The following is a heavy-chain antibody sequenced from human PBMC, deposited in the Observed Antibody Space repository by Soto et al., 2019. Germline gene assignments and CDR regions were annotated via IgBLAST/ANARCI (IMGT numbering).Heavy chain of an antibody. J-gene: IGHJ3*02. CDR1: GFNFDEYA. Sequence: EEQLVESGGGPVQSGRSLRVSCAASGFNFDEYAMHWVRQAPGKGLEWVSGISSNSGRIGYADSVKGRFTISRDNAKNSLYLQMNSLRSEDTALYYCAKGGSSSWLRDGLDISGQGTMVSVSS. CDR3: AKGGSSSWLRDGLDI. V-gene: IGHV3-9*01. CDR2: ISSNSGRI. D-gene: IGHD6-13*01.